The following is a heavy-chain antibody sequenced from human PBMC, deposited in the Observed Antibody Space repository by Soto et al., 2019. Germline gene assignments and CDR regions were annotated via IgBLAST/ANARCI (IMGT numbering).Heavy chain of an antibody. D-gene: IGHD2-15*01. J-gene: IGHJ6*02. Sequence: GGSLRLSCAASGFTFSSYAMSWVRQAPGKGLEWVSAISGSGGSTYYADSVKGRFTISRDNSKNTLYLQMNSLRAEDTAVYYCAKALVPAGMVAATDYYYYGMDVWGQGTTVTVSS. CDR2: ISGSGGST. CDR1: GFTFSSYA. CDR3: AKALVPAGMVAATDYYYYGMDV. V-gene: IGHV3-23*01.